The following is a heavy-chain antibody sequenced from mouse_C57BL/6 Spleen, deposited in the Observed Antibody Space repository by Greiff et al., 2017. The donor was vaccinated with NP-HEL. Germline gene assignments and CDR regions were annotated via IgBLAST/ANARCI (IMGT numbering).Heavy chain of an antibody. CDR2: IDPSDSYT. J-gene: IGHJ2*01. V-gene: IGHV1-59*01. CDR1: GYTFTSYW. Sequence: QVQLQQPGAELVRPGTSVKLSCKASGYTFTSYWMHWVKQRPGQGLEWIGVIDPSDSYTNYNQKFKGKATLTVDTSSSTAYMQLSSLTSEDSAVYYCARGAPDGYYVYYWGQGTTLTVSS. D-gene: IGHD2-3*01. CDR3: ARGAPDGYYVYY.